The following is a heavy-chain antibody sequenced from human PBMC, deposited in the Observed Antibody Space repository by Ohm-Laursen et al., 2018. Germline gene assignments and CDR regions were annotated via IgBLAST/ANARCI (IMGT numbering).Heavy chain of an antibody. CDR3: ARHSDHNGYVCGFDF. D-gene: IGHD3-16*01. J-gene: IGHJ3*01. Sequence: PSETLSLTCTVSDASISNSYYCWGWIRQPPGKGLEWIGSFCLGREIYYHPSLNSRVTISMDTSKNHFSLNLNSVIAADTAVYYCARHSDHNGYVCGFDFWGQGTMVTVSS. CDR2: FCLGREI. CDR1: DASISNSYYC. V-gene: IGHV4-39*01.